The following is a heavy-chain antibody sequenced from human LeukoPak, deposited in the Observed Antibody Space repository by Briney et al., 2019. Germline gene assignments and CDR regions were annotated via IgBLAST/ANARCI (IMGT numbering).Heavy chain of an antibody. D-gene: IGHD4-23*01. CDR3: ASWGPYGGNSAWAVFYY. Sequence: ASVKVSCKASGYTFTGYYMHWVRQAPGQGLEWMGWINPNSGGTNYAQKFQGRVTMTRDTSISTAYMELSRLRSDDTAVHYCASWGPYGGNSAWAVFYYWGQGTLVTVSS. V-gene: IGHV1-2*02. CDR1: GYTFTGYY. J-gene: IGHJ4*02. CDR2: INPNSGGT.